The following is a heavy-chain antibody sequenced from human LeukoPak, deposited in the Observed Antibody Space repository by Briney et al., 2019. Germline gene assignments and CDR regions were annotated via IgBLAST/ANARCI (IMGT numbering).Heavy chain of an antibody. Sequence: GGSLRLSCAASGFTVSSHYMSWVRQAPGKGLEWVSVSYSSSSTHYADSVKGRFTISRDNSKNTVYLQVNSLRGEDTAVYYCARTVAGGAAAGTVDYWGQGTLVTVSS. CDR3: ARTVAGGAAAGTVDY. CDR1: GFTVSSHY. CDR2: SYSSSST. J-gene: IGHJ4*02. D-gene: IGHD6-13*01. V-gene: IGHV3-53*01.